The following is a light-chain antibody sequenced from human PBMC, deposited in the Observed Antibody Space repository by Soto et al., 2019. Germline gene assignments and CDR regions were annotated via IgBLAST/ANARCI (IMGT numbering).Light chain of an antibody. V-gene: IGLV2-23*01. CDR2: EGS. CDR3: CSYAGSWV. CDR1: SSDVGTYNL. Sequence: QSALTQPASVSGSPGQSITISCTGTSSDVGTYNLVSWYQQHPGKAPKLMIYEGSKRPSGVSNRFSGSKSGNTAYLTISGLQAGDEADYFCCSYAGSWVFGGGTQLTVL. J-gene: IGLJ3*02.